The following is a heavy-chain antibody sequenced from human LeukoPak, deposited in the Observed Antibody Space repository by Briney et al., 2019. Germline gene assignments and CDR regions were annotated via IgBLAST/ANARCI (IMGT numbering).Heavy chain of an antibody. V-gene: IGHV2-5*02. J-gene: IGHJ4*02. Sequence: ESGPTLVKPTQTLTLTSTFSGFSLSTSGVGVGWIRQPPGKALEWLALSYWDDDKRYSPSLESRLSLTKDTSRNQVVLKMTNMDPVDTATYYCAGGSGRTFDYWGQGTLVTVSS. CDR3: AGGSGRTFDY. CDR1: GFSLSTSGVG. D-gene: IGHD3-10*01. CDR2: SYWDDDK.